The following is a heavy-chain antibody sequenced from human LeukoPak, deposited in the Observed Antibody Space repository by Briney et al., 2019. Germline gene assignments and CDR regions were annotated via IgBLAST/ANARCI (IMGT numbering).Heavy chain of an antibody. CDR3: ARDRYSGYDRVFHY. CDR2: IYYTGIT. Sequence: SETLSLTCTVSSGSIISYDRTWIRQPPGRGLEWIGYIYYTGITNYIPPLNSRVTISVDTSKNQFSLKLSSVTAADTAVYYCARDRYSGYDRVFHYWVQGTLVTVSS. D-gene: IGHD5-12*01. CDR1: SGSIISYD. J-gene: IGHJ4*02. V-gene: IGHV4-59*12.